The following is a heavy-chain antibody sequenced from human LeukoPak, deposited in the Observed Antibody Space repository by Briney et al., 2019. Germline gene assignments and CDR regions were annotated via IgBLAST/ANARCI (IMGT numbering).Heavy chain of an antibody. CDR1: GFTFSSYG. CDR3: AKYPFYY. V-gene: IGHV3-30*18. J-gene: IGHJ4*02. CDR2: ISYDGSNK. Sequence: PGRSLRLSCAASGFTFSSYGMHWVRQAPGKGLEWVAVISYDGSNKFYADSVKGRFTISRDNSKNTLSLQMNSLRGEDTAVYYCAKYPFYYWGQGTLVTVSS.